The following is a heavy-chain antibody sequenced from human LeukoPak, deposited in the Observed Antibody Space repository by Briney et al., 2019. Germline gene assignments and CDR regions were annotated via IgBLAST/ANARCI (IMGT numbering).Heavy chain of an antibody. CDR3: ARSRGGYCSSTSCSRFDY. V-gene: IGHV4-31*03. CDR1: GGSISSGGYY. Sequence: SQTLSLTCTVSGGSISSGGYYWNWIRQHPGKGLEWIGYIYYSGSTYYNPSLKSRVTISVDTSKNQFSLKLSSVTAADTAVNYCARSRGGYCSSTSCSRFDYWGQGTLVTVSS. CDR2: IYYSGST. D-gene: IGHD2-2*01. J-gene: IGHJ4*02.